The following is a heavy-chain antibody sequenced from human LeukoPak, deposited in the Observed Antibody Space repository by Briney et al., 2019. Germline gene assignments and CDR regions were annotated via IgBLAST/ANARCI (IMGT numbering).Heavy chain of an antibody. Sequence: GGPLRLSCAASGFTVITNDMTWVRQVPGKGLEWVSVLYSDGNTKCADSVQGRFTISRDNSKNTLYLEMNSLSPDDTAVYYCARGVEPLAANTLAYWGQGTLVTVSS. J-gene: IGHJ4*02. CDR2: LYSDGNT. CDR3: ARGVEPLAANTLAY. V-gene: IGHV3-53*01. D-gene: IGHD1-14*01. CDR1: GFTVITND.